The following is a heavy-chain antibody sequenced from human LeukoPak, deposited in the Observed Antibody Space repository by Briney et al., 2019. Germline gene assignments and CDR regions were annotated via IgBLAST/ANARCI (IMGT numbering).Heavy chain of an antibody. CDR3: ARGAIGSYYEGDY. V-gene: IGHV1-69*13. CDR1: GGTFSSYA. CDR2: IIPIFGTA. Sequence: SVKLSCKASGGTFSSYAISWVRQAPGQGLEWMGGIIPIFGTANYAQKFQGRVTITADESTSTAYMELSSLRSEDTAVYYCARGAIGSYYEGDYWGQGTLVTVSS. J-gene: IGHJ4*02. D-gene: IGHD1-26*01.